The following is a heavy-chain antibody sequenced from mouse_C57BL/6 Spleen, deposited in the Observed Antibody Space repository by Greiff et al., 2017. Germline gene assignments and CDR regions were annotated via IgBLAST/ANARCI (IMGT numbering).Heavy chain of an antibody. V-gene: IGHV5-6*01. Sequence: EVNLVESGGDLVKPGGSLKLSCAASGFTFSSYGMSWVRQTPDKRLEWVATISSGGSYTYYPDSVKGRFTISRDNAKNTLYLQMSSLKSEDTAMYYCARHSDYSNYHFDVWGTGTTVTVSS. J-gene: IGHJ1*03. CDR1: GFTFSSYG. CDR2: ISSGGSYT. CDR3: ARHSDYSNYHFDV. D-gene: IGHD2-5*01.